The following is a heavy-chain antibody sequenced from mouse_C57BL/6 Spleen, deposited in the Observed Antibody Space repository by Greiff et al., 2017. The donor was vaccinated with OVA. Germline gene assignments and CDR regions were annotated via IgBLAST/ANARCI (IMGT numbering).Heavy chain of an antibody. Sequence: QVQLQQPGAELVRPGTSVKLSCKASGYTFTSYWMHWVKQRPGQGLEWIGVIDPSDSYTNYNQKFKGKATLTVDTSSSTAYMQLSSLTSEDSAVYYCARMQDYGFYAMDYWGQGTSVTVSS. CDR3: ARMQDYGFYAMDY. J-gene: IGHJ4*01. CDR1: GYTFTSYW. D-gene: IGHD1-2*01. CDR2: IDPSDSYT. V-gene: IGHV1-59*01.